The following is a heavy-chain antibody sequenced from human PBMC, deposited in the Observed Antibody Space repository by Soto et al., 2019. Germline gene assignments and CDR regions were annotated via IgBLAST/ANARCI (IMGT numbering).Heavy chain of an antibody. V-gene: IGHV3-30*18. Sequence: PGGSLRLSCAASGFTFSSYGMHWVRQAPGKGLEWVAVISYDGSNKYYADSVKGRFTISRDNSKNTLYLQMNSLRAEDTAVYYCAKDLYCSGGSCYDYWGQGTLVTSPQ. D-gene: IGHD2-15*01. J-gene: IGHJ4*02. CDR2: ISYDGSNK. CDR3: AKDLYCSGGSCYDY. CDR1: GFTFSSYG.